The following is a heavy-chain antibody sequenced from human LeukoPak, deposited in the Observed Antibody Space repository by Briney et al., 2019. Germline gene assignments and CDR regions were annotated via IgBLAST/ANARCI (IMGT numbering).Heavy chain of an antibody. CDR2: ISYDGSNK. J-gene: IGHJ4*02. D-gene: IGHD5-18*01. V-gene: IGHV3-30*03. Sequence: GGSLRLSCAASGFTFRSYGMHWVRQAPGKGLEWVAVISYDGSNKYYADSVKGRFTISRDNSKNTLYLQMNSLRAEDTAVYYCSTGATAMARGPIDYWGQGTLVTVSS. CDR1: GFTFRSYG. CDR3: STGATAMARGPIDY.